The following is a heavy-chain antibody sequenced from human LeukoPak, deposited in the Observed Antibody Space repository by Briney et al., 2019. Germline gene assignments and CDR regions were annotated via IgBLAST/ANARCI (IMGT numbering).Heavy chain of an antibody. V-gene: IGHV4-34*01. Sequence: SETLSLTCAVYGGSFSGYYWSWIRQPPGKGLEWIGEINHSGSTNYNPSLKSRVTISVDTSKNQFSLKLSSVTAADTAVYYCTRGKYLVYWGQGTLVTVSS. J-gene: IGHJ4*02. CDR2: INHSGST. D-gene: IGHD2-2*01. CDR1: GGSFSGYY. CDR3: TRGKYLVY.